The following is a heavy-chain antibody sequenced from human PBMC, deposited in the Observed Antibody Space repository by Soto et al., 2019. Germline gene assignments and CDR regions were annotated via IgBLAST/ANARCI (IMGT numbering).Heavy chain of an antibody. J-gene: IGHJ2*01. Sequence: QVQLQESGPGLVKPSETLSLTCTVSGDSISGYYWSWIRQPPGKGLEWIGYIHSTGNTNHNPSLKSRVTMSVDTSKNQFSLKLSAVTSADTAVYYCARDRSSFNWDFDLWGRGTLVSVSS. V-gene: IGHV4-59*01. D-gene: IGHD6-19*01. CDR2: IHSTGNT. CDR3: ARDRSSFNWDFDL. CDR1: GDSISGYY.